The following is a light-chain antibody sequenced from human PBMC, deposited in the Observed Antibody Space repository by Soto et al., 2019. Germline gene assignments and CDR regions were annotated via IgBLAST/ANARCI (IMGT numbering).Light chain of an antibody. CDR2: ASS. CDR3: QQSYSTPYT. J-gene: IGKJ2*01. V-gene: IGKV1-39*01. CDR1: QSISSY. Sequence: DIQMTQSPSSLSASVGDRVTITCRASQSISSYLNWYQQKPGKAPKLLIYASSSLQSGVPSRFSGGGSGTDFALTICSLQPEDFATYYCQQSYSTPYTFGQGTKLEIK.